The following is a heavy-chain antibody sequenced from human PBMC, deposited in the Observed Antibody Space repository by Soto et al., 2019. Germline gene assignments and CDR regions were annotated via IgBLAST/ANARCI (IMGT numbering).Heavy chain of an antibody. CDR3: ARGTHSGGMDV. J-gene: IGHJ6*02. CDR2: INHSGST. V-gene: IGHV4-34*01. D-gene: IGHD2-21*01. CDR1: GGSFSGYY. Sequence: PSETLSLTCAVYGGSFSGYYWSWIRQPPGKGLEWIGEINHSGSTNYNPSLKSRVTISVDTSKNQFSLKLSSVTAADTAVYYCARGTHSGGMDVWGQGTTVTVS.